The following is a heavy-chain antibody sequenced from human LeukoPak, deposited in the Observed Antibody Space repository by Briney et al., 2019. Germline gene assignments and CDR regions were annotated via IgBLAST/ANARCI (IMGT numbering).Heavy chain of an antibody. CDR3: AKAGWYSSMLYATYDDAIDI. J-gene: IGHJ3*02. Sequence: GGPLTLPCTASVFLFNNHAVMWLRGAPGRGLVCFSYLYSYGGSIYYADSVRGCFTISRENSKNTLYLQVHSLRAEHRALYYCAKAGWYSSMLYATYDDAIDIWGEGTLVTVSS. V-gene: IGHV3-23*01. CDR1: VFLFNNHA. D-gene: IGHD6-13*01. CDR2: LYSYGGSI.